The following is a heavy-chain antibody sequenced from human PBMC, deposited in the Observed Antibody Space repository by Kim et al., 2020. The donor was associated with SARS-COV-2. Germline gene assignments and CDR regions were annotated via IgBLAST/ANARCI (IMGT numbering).Heavy chain of an antibody. CDR1: GYSISSGYY. D-gene: IGHD6-13*01. V-gene: IGHV4-38-2*02. CDR3: ARDRVLIAAAGQFDP. CDR2: IYHSGST. J-gene: IGHJ5*02. Sequence: SETLSLTCTVSGYSISSGYYCGWIRQPPGKRLGWIGSIYHSGSTYYNPSLKSRATISVDTTNNQFSLKLSSVTAADTAVYYCARDRVLIAAAGQFDPWGQGTLGTVSS.